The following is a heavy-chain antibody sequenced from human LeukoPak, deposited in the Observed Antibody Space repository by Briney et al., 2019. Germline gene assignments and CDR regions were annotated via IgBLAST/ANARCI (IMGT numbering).Heavy chain of an antibody. CDR2: MNPDSGDT. CDR1: GYTFTGYY. V-gene: IGHV1-8*02. CDR3: ARGLGTYDSSELTWPMISF. D-gene: IGHD3-22*01. Sequence: GASVKVSCKASGYTFTGYYIHWVRQATGQGLEWLGWMNPDSGDTAYVQKFQGRITMTRSTSISTAYMELSSLRSEDTAVYYCARGLGTYDSSELTWPMISFWGQGTLVTVSS. J-gene: IGHJ4*02.